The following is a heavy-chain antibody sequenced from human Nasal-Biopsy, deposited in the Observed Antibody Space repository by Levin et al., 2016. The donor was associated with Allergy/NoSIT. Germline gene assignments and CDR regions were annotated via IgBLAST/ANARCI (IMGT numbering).Heavy chain of an antibody. V-gene: IGHV3-7*03. CDR1: GGSISSAGW. D-gene: IGHD1-26*01. CDR3: ASPLGVGAT. J-gene: IGHJ5*02. CDR2: IKPDGSEK. Sequence: GGSLRLSCSVSGGSISSAGWWTWVRQSPGKGLEWVANIKPDGSEKYYVDSVKGRFTISRDNAKNSLYLQMNSLRAEDTALYYCASPLGVGATWGQGTLVTVSS.